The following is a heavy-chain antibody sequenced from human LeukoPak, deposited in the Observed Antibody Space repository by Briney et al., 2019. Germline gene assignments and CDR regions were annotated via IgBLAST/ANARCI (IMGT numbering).Heavy chain of an antibody. Sequence: QPGRSLRLSCAASGFTFSSYGMHWVRQAPGKGLEWVAVIWYDGSNKYYADSVKGRFTISRDNSKNTLYLQMNSLRAEDTAVYYCARRQLVGGRFDYWGQGTLVTVSS. CDR1: GFTFSSYG. D-gene: IGHD6-6*01. CDR3: ARRQLVGGRFDY. CDR2: IWYDGSNK. J-gene: IGHJ4*02. V-gene: IGHV3-33*01.